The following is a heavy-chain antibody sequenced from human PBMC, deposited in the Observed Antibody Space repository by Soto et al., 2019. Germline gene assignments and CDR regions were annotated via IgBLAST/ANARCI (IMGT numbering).Heavy chain of an antibody. V-gene: IGHV1-69*12. D-gene: IGHD2-15*01. Sequence: QVQLVQSGAEVKKPGSSVKVSCKASGGTFSSYAISWVRQAPGQGLEWMGGIIPIFGTANYAQKFQGRVTITGDESTSTAYMEPSSLRSEDTAVYYCASGGYCSGGSCYPTFDYWGQGTLVTVSS. CDR1: GGTFSSYA. CDR2: IIPIFGTA. J-gene: IGHJ4*02. CDR3: ASGGYCSGGSCYPTFDY.